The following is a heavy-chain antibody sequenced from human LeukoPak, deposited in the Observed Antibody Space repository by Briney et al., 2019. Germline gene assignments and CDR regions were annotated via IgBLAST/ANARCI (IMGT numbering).Heavy chain of an antibody. CDR1: GDSISSGDYY. D-gene: IGHD5-18*01. V-gene: IGHV4-30-4*01. Sequence: PSEILSLTCTVSGDSISSGDYYWSWIRQPPGKGLEWIGYIYYSGSTSYNPSLKSRVTISLDTSKNQFSLKLSSVTAADTAVYYCARDPKQLWLDYWGQGTLVTVSS. CDR2: IYYSGST. J-gene: IGHJ4*02. CDR3: ARDPKQLWLDY.